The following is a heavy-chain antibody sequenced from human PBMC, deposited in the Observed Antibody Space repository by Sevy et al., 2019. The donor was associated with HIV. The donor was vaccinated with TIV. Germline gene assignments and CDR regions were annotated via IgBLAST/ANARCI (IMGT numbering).Heavy chain of an antibody. Sequence: GGSLRLSCAASGFSFSTYWMHWVRQAPGKGLDWVANIKQDESEKYYVASVKGRFTISRDNAKNSVYLEMNSLRPEDTAIYYCAKGNSGSFDYWGQGTLVTVSS. J-gene: IGHJ4*02. CDR1: GFSFSTYW. V-gene: IGHV3-7*01. CDR2: IKQDESEK. D-gene: IGHD3-22*01. CDR3: AKGNSGSFDY.